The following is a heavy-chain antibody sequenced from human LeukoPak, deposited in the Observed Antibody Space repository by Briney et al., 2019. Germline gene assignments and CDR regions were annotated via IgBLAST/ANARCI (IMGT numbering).Heavy chain of an antibody. V-gene: IGHV3-7*01. CDR1: GFTFSSYW. J-gene: IGHJ4*02. Sequence: TGGSLRLSCAASGFTFSSYWMTWVRQAPGKGLEWVANIKKDGSEKNYVDSVKGRFTISRDNAKNSLYLQMNSLRGEDTALYYCARGAASLVRGIMSANDYWGQGTLVTVSS. CDR3: ARGAASLVRGIMSANDY. CDR2: IKKDGSEK. D-gene: IGHD3-10*01.